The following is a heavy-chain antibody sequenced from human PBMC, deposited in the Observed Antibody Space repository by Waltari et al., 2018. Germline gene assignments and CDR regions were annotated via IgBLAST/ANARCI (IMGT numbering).Heavy chain of an antibody. CDR2: IFLGSGAT. Sequence: QMQLVQSGPEVRKPGTSVKVSCKASGFTVSSSAVQWVRQARGQRLECIGWIFLGSGATRYGQQFQERVIISRDRSTSTAYMEFKSLTSDDTAVYYCAADRYNWNYALAVWGHGTTVTVS. CDR3: AADRYNWNYALAV. J-gene: IGHJ6*02. V-gene: IGHV1-58*01. D-gene: IGHD1-20*01. CDR1: GFTVSSSA.